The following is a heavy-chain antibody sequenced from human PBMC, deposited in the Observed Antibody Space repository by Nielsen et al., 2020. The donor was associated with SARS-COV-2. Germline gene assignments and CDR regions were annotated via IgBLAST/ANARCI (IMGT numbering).Heavy chain of an antibody. V-gene: IGHV3-30*03. D-gene: IGHD2-21*01. J-gene: IGHJ4*02. CDR3: ARERVHHDAVVIAIRPVDY. Sequence: GGSLRLSCAASGFTFGSYGMHWVRQAPGKGLEWVAGISYDGSNKYYADSVKGRFTISRDNSKNTLYLQMNSLRAEDTAVYYCARERVHHDAVVIAIRPVDYWGQGTLVTVSS. CDR2: ISYDGSNK. CDR1: GFTFGSYG.